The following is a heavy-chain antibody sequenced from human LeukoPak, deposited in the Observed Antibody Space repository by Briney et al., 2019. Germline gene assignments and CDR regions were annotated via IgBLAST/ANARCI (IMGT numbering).Heavy chain of an antibody. J-gene: IGHJ4*02. CDR1: GFTFSGRA. V-gene: IGHV3-23*01. D-gene: IGHD1-14*01. CDR2: ISESGDTT. CDR3: ARVGWTTSDHSDY. Sequence: TGGSLRLSCAASGFTFSGRAMTWVRQAPGKGLEWVSVISESGDTTYYADSAKGRFTMSRDNSKNTLYLQMNSLRAEDTAVYYCARVGWTTSDHSDYWGQGTLVTVSS.